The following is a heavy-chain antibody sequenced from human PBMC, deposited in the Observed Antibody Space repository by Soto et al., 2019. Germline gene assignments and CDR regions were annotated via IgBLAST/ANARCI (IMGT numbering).Heavy chain of an antibody. D-gene: IGHD3-3*01. Sequence: QVHLVESGGGVVQPGRSLRLSCAASGFTFSSYPMHWVRQSPGKGLEWVAVISYDGTKKYYAESVKGRFTISRDNSKNTLFLQMNSLRAEDTAVYYCARLLVTIFGVPRRGDYWGQGTLATVSS. V-gene: IGHV3-30-3*01. CDR3: ARLLVTIFGVPRRGDY. CDR2: ISYDGTKK. J-gene: IGHJ4*02. CDR1: GFTFSSYP.